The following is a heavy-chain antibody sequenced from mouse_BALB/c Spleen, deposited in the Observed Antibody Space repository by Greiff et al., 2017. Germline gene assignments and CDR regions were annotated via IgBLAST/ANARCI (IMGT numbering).Heavy chain of an antibody. CDR1: GYTFTDYY. CDR2: IYPGSGNT. D-gene: IGHD4-1*01. CDR3: ARGGLTGTWFAY. V-gene: IGHV1-77*01. J-gene: IGHJ3*01. Sequence: QVQLKESGAELARPGASVKLSCKASGYTFTDYYINWVKQRTGQGLEWIGEIYPGSGNTYYNEKFKGKATLTADKSSSTAYMQLSSLTSEDSAVYFCARGGLTGTWFAYWGQGTLVTVSA.